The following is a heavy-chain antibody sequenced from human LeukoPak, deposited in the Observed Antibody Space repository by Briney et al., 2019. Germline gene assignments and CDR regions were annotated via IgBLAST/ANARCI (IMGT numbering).Heavy chain of an antibody. V-gene: IGHV3-23*01. CDR2: ISIDGGRT. J-gene: IGHJ6*03. Sequence: GGSLRLSCAASGFTLSSYAMSWVRQAPGKGPEWVSTISIDGGRTYYADSVKGRFTVSRDTSKNTLYLQMNSLRAEDTAVYYCARKGIGSSRYQNMDVWGKGTTVTVSS. CDR3: ARKGIGSSRYQNMDV. D-gene: IGHD6-25*01. CDR1: GFTLSSYA.